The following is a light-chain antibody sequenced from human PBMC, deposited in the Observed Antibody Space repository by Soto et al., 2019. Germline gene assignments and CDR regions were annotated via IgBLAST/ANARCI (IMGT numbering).Light chain of an antibody. J-gene: IGKJ5*01. CDR3: QHYNTYSAT. CDR2: GAS. CDR1: QNIVNW. Sequence: IQITQSPSTLSPSVGDRVTITCRASQNIVNWLAWYQQKPGKAPRVLIYGASTLERGVPSRFSGSGSGTEFTLTITNLQPDDFASYYYQHYNTYSATFGQGTRLAIK. V-gene: IGKV1-5*01.